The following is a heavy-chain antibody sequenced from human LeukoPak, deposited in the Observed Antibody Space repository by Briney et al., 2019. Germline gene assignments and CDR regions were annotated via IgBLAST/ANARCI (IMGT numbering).Heavy chain of an antibody. Sequence: GGSLRLSCGASRFTFRPYSISGVGQAPAKGLAGVSYISTGGSTMYYADSVKGRFTIARHDAPNPLSLQMNSMRADDTAVYYCIKEAGYCSGGGCYRWFDSWGRGTLVTVS. V-gene: IGHV3-48*01. J-gene: IGHJ5*01. D-gene: IGHD2-15*01. CDR3: IKEAGYCSGGGCYRWFDS. CDR1: RFTFRPYS. CDR2: ISTGGSTM.